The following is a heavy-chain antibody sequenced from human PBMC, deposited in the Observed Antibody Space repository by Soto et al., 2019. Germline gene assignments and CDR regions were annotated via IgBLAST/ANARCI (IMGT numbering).Heavy chain of an antibody. CDR1: SGSISSSNW. Sequence: QVQLQESGPGLVKPSGTLSLTCAVSSGSISSSNWWSWVRQPPGKGLEWIGEIYHSGSTNYNPSLKSRVTISVDKSKNQFSLKLSSVTAVDTAVYYCARVWGGYCSSTSCYASGAFDIWGQGTMVTVSS. D-gene: IGHD2-2*01. V-gene: IGHV4-4*02. J-gene: IGHJ3*02. CDR3: ARVWGGYCSSTSCYASGAFDI. CDR2: IYHSGST.